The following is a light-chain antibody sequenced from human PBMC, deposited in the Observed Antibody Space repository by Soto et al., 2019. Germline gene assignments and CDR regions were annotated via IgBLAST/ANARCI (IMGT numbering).Light chain of an antibody. CDR3: SSYTSSSTLDVV. CDR2: EVS. V-gene: IGLV2-14*01. CDR1: SSDVGGYNY. Sequence: QSALTQPASVSGSPEQSITISCTGTSSDVGGYNYVSWYQQHPGKAPKLMIYEVSNRPSGVSNRFSGSKSGNTASLTISGLQAEDEADYYCSSYTSSSTLDVVFGGGTKVTVL. J-gene: IGLJ2*01.